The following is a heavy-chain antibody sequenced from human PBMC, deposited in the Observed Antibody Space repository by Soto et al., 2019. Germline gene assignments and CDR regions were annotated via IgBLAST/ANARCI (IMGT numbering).Heavy chain of an antibody. J-gene: IGHJ4*02. CDR3: VREGAYSDSDGYPVFDY. D-gene: IGHD3-22*01. V-gene: IGHV4-4*07. CDR1: GGSMNNYY. CDR2: IFGNGET. Sequence: QVLLQESGPGLVRPSETLSLTCTVSGGSMNNYYWSWVRQPAWKGLEWIGRIFGNGETYYNPSLKSRVSLSVDTSRSQFSLRLTSVTAADTALYYCVREGAYSDSDGYPVFDYWGQGTLVSVSS.